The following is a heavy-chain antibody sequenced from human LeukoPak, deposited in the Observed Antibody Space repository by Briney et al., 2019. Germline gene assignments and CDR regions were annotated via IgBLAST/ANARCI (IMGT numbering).Heavy chain of an antibody. CDR3: ARHLPVYYYDSSGYLDY. J-gene: IGHJ4*02. D-gene: IGHD3-22*01. V-gene: IGHV4-39*01. CDR1: GGSISSSSYY. Sequence: SETLSLTCTVSGGSISSSSYYWGWIRQPPGKGLEWIGSIYYSGSTYYNPSLKSRVTISVDTSKNQFSLKLSSVTAADTAVYYCARHLPVYYYDSSGYLDYWGQGTLVTVSS. CDR2: IYYSGST.